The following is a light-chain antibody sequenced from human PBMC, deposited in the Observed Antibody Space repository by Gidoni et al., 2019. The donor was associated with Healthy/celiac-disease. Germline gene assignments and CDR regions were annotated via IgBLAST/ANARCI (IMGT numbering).Light chain of an antibody. CDR2: DDP. J-gene: IGLJ2*01. V-gene: IGLV3-21*02. CDR3: QVWDSGYDHVV. CDR1: NIGSKR. Sequence: SSVLTQPPSVSVAPGQTANIPRGGSNIGSKRVNGYQQKPGQAPLLVLYDDPDRPPGIPERLSGFNSGNTATLTIRRVEAGDEADYFCQVWDSGYDHVVFGGGTTLTVL.